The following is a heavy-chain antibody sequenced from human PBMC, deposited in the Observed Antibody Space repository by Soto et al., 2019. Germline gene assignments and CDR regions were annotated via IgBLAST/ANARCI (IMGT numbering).Heavy chain of an antibody. J-gene: IGHJ4*02. CDR1: GFSVRSSQ. Sequence: GGSLRLSCAASGFSVRSSQMSWVRQAPGKGLEWVSIIFSGGSTYYADSVKGRFTISRDNAKNSLYLQMNSLRAEDTAFYYCARPSPPFDYWGQGTLVTLSS. CDR2: IFSGGST. CDR3: ARPSPPFDY. V-gene: IGHV3-53*01.